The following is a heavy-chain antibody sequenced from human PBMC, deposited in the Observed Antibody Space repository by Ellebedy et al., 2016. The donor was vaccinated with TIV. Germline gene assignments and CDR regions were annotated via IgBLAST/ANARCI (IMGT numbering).Heavy chain of an antibody. Sequence: MPSETLSLTCAVYGGSFSGYYWSWIRQPPGKGLEWIGEINHSGSTNYNPSLKSRVTISVDTSKNQFSLKLSSVTAADTAVYYCARRLRCQTCPFDYWGQGTLVTVSS. CDR2: INHSGST. J-gene: IGHJ4*02. CDR3: ARRLRCQTCPFDY. CDR1: GGSFSGYY. V-gene: IGHV4-34*01. D-gene: IGHD4-17*01.